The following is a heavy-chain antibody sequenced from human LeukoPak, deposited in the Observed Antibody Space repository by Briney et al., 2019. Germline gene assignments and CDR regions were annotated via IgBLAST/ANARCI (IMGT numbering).Heavy chain of an antibody. V-gene: IGHV4-39*01. D-gene: IGHD4-23*01. J-gene: IGHJ4*02. CDR3: TRRSNSQPPNY. CDR1: GGSISSSPYY. CDR2: IYYSGST. Sequence: SETLSLTCTVSGGSISSSPYYWGWIRQPPGKDLEWIGSIYYSGSTYYNPSLKGRVTISVDTSKNQFSLKLSSVTAADTAVYYCTRRSNSQPPNYWGQGTLVTVSS.